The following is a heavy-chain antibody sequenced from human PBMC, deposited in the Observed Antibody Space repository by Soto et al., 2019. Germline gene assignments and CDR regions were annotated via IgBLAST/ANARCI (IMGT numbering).Heavy chain of an antibody. CDR1: GFTFSSYA. CDR3: AKHLSNGSPDY. CDR2: ISGSGGGT. D-gene: IGHD2-15*01. V-gene: IGHV3-23*01. J-gene: IGHJ4*02. Sequence: EVQLLESGGALVQPGGSLRLSCAASGFTFSSYAMSWVRQAPGKGLEWVSLISGSGGGTYYADSVKGRFTISRDNSKNTLYLQMNRLRAEDTAVFYCAKHLSNGSPDYWGQGTLVTVSS.